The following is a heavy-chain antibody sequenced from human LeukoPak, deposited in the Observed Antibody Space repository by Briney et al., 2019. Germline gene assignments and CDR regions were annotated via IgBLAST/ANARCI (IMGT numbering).Heavy chain of an antibody. D-gene: IGHD1-26*01. J-gene: IGHJ4*02. Sequence: GGSLRLSFATSGFSFRNSWMSWVRQAPGKGLEWVGRIKSKTDGGTTDYAAPVKGRFTISRDDSKNTLYLQMNSLKTEDTAVYYCTTEIVGANGFDYWGQGTLVTVSS. CDR3: TTEIVGANGFDY. CDR2: IKSKTDGGTT. V-gene: IGHV3-15*01. CDR1: GFSFRNSW.